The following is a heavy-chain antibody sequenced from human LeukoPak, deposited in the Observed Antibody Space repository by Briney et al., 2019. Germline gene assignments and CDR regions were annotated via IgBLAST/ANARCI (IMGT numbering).Heavy chain of an antibody. V-gene: IGHV3-30*18. Sequence: TGESLRLSCAASGFTFSSYGMHWVRQAPGKGLEWVAVISYDGSNKYYADSVKGRFTISRDNSKNTLYLQMNSLRAEDTAVYYCAKEGDILTGYYPPGYFDYWGQGTLVTVSS. CDR1: GFTFSSYG. J-gene: IGHJ4*02. CDR2: ISYDGSNK. CDR3: AKEGDILTGYYPPGYFDY. D-gene: IGHD3-9*01.